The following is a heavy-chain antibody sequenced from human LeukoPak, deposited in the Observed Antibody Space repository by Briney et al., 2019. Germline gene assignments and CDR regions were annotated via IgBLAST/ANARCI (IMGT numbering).Heavy chain of an antibody. CDR3: ARVRCSSTSCYTGLGYYMDV. Sequence: GGSLRLSCAASGFTFSDYYMSWIRRAPGKGLEWVSYISSSGSTIYYADSVKGRFTISRDNAKNSLYLQMNSLRAEDTAVYYCARVRCSSTSCYTGLGYYMDVWGKGTTVTVSS. D-gene: IGHD2-2*02. CDR1: GFTFSDYY. V-gene: IGHV3-11*01. J-gene: IGHJ6*03. CDR2: ISSSGSTI.